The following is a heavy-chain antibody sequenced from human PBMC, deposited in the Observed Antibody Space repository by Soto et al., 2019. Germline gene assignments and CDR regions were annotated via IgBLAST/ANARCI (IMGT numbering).Heavy chain of an antibody. CDR1: GFSLSNARMG. V-gene: IGHV2-26*01. CDR2: IFSNDEK. Sequence: QVTLKESGPVLVNPTETLTLTCTVSGFSLSNARMGVSWIRQPPGKALEWLAHIFSNDEKSYSTSLKSRLTISKDTSKSQVVLTMTNMDPVDTATYYCARIREAYYYDSSGYADYWGQGTLVTVSS. J-gene: IGHJ4*02. D-gene: IGHD3-22*01. CDR3: ARIREAYYYDSSGYADY.